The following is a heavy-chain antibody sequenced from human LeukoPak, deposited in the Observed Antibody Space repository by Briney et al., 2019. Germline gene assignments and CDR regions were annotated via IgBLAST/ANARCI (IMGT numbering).Heavy chain of an antibody. CDR1: GFTFSTHG. Sequence: PGGSLRLSCVASGFTFSTHGMHWVRQAPGKGLEWIGEINHSGSTNYNPSLKSRVTISVDTSKNQFSLKLSSVTAADTAVYFCAREPRLQFHPPMDVWGKGTTVTISS. D-gene: IGHD4-11*01. CDR2: INHSGST. J-gene: IGHJ6*04. CDR3: AREPRLQFHPPMDV. V-gene: IGHV4-34*01.